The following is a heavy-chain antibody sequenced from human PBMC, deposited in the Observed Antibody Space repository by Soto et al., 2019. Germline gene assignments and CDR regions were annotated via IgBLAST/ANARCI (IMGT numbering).Heavy chain of an antibody. J-gene: IGHJ3*02. V-gene: IGHV4-59*08. CDR2: IYYSGST. Sequence: LSLTCTVSGGSISSYYWSWIRQPPGKGLEWIGYIYYSGSTNYNPSLKSRVTISVDTSKNQFSLKLSSVTAADTAVYYCARLYGLDAFDTWRQGTMVTVS. CDR1: GGSISSYY. D-gene: IGHD3-16*02. CDR3: ARLYGLDAFDT.